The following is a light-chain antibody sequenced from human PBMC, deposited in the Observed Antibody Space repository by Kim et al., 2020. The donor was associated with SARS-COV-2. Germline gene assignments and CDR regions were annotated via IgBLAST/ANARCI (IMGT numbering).Light chain of an antibody. CDR1: ESIKNN. V-gene: IGKV3-15*01. CDR3: HQYNEWPLT. Sequence: VSPGERVTLFCRASESIKNNLAWYQQKPGQAPRLLIYGASARATEIPARFSGTGSGTEFTLTISSLQSEDFAIYYCHQYNEWPLTFGGGTKVDIK. CDR2: GAS. J-gene: IGKJ4*01.